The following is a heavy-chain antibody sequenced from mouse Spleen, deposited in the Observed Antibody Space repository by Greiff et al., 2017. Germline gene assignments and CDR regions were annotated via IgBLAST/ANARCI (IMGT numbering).Heavy chain of an antibody. J-gene: IGHJ4*01. V-gene: IGHV1-85*01. D-gene: IGHD2-4*01. Sequence: QVQLQQSGPELVKPGASVKLSCKASGYTFTSYDINWVKQRPGQGLEWIGWIYPRDGSTKYNEKFKGKATLTVDTSSSTAYMELHSLTSEDSAVYFCARLGYDYGGDYYAMDYWGQGTSVTVSS. CDR2: IYPRDGST. CDR1: GYTFTSYD. CDR3: ARLGYDYGGDYYAMDY.